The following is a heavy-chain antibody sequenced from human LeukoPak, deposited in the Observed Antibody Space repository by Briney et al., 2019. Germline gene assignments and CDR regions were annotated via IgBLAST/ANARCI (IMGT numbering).Heavy chain of an antibody. CDR3: AKDDYGEGGYYYYYYGTDV. CDR2: ISYDGSNK. J-gene: IGHJ6*04. CDR1: GFTFSSYG. Sequence: PGRSLRLSCAASGFTFSSYGMHWVRQAPGKGLEWVAVISYDGSNKYYADSVKGRFTISRDNSKNTMYLQMNSLRAEDTAVYYCAKDDYGEGGYYYYYYGTDVWGKGTTVTVSS. V-gene: IGHV3-30*18. D-gene: IGHD4-17*01.